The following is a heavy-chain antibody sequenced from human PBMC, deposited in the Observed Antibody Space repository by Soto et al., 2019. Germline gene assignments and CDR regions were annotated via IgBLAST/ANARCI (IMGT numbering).Heavy chain of an antibody. CDR2: ISSTTNYI. V-gene: IGHV3-21*01. Sequence: GGSLRLSCAASGFTFTRYSMNWVRQAPGKGLEWVSSISSTTNYIYYADSMKGRFTVSRDNAKNSVYLEMNSLSAEDTALYYCARESEDLTSNFDYWGQGSLVTVSS. J-gene: IGHJ4*02. CDR3: ARESEDLTSNFDY. CDR1: GFTFTRYS.